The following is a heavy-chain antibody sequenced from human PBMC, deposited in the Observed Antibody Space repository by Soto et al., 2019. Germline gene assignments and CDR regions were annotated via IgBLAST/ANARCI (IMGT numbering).Heavy chain of an antibody. V-gene: IGHV3-30*18. CDR1: GFTFSSYG. J-gene: IGHJ1*01. CDR2: ISYDGSNK. CDR3: AKDANYDSSGSEL. Sequence: LRLSCAASGFTFSSYGMHWVRQAPGKGLEWVAVISYDGSNKYYADSVKGRFTISRDNSKNTLYLQMNSLRAEDTAVYYCAKDANYDSSGSELWGQGTLVTVSS. D-gene: IGHD3-22*01.